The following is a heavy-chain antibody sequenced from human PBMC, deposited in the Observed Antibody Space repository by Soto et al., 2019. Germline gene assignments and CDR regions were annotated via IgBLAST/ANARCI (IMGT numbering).Heavy chain of an antibody. Sequence: NPGGSLRLSCAASGFTFYTHGMHWVRQAPGKGLEWVASISSGSSDTWYADSVKGRFIISRDNAQNSLFLQMNTLRPEDTAMYYCARVAYWGPGTQVTVSS. CDR3: ARVAY. CDR2: ISSGSSDT. J-gene: IGHJ4*02. V-gene: IGHV3-21*01. CDR1: GFTFYTHG.